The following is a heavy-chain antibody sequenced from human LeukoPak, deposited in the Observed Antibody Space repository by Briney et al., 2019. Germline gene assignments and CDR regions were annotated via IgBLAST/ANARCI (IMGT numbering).Heavy chain of an antibody. CDR3: ARRRIVATIDY. CDR2: IYYSGST. J-gene: IGHJ4*02. D-gene: IGHD5-12*01. V-gene: IGHV4-39*01. CDR1: GGSISSRSYS. Sequence: PSETLSLTCTVSGGSISSRSYSWGWIRQPPGKGLEWIGSIYYSGSTYYNPSLKSRVTISVDTSKNQFSLKLSSVTAADTAVYYCARRRIVATIDYWGQGTLVTVSS.